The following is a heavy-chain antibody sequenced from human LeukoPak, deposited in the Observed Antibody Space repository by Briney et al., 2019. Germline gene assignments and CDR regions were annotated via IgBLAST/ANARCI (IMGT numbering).Heavy chain of an antibody. D-gene: IGHD2-2*02. J-gene: IGHJ6*02. Sequence: GGSLRLSCAASGFTFSSYAMSWVRQAPGKGLEWVSAISGSGGSTYYADSVEGRFTISRDNSKNTLYLQMNSLRAEDTAVYYCARDAVVPAAISQVGGYYYYGMDVWGQGTTVTVSS. V-gene: IGHV3-23*01. CDR2: ISGSGGST. CDR3: ARDAVVPAAISQVGGYYYYGMDV. CDR1: GFTFSSYA.